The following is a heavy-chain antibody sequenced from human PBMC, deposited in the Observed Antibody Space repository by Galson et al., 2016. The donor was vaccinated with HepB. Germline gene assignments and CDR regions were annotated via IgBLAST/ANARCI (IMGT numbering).Heavy chain of an antibody. CDR3: AHGSGWVFDS. Sequence: PALVKPTQTLTLTCTFSGFSLTSTAVGVGWFRQPPGKAPEWLALIYWNDDNRYSTSLKSRLTLTKDTSKNQVVLTMTNMDPVDTAQYYGAHGSGWVFDSWGQGSLVTGSS. V-gene: IGHV2-5*01. CDR1: GFSLTSTAVG. D-gene: IGHD6-19*01. J-gene: IGHJ4*02. CDR2: IYWNDDN.